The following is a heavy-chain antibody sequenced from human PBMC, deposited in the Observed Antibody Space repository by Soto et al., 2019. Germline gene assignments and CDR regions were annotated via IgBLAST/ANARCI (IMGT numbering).Heavy chain of an antibody. CDR3: ARDGVDIVLMVYAADFDY. D-gene: IGHD2-8*01. J-gene: IGHJ4*02. V-gene: IGHV1-18*04. CDR1: GYTFTSYG. Sequence: GASVKVSCKASGYTFTSYGISWVRQAPGQGLEWMGWISAYNGNTNYAQKLQGRVTMTTDTSTSTAYMELRSLRSDDTAVYYCARDGVDIVLMVYAADFDYWGQGTLVTVPQ. CDR2: ISAYNGNT.